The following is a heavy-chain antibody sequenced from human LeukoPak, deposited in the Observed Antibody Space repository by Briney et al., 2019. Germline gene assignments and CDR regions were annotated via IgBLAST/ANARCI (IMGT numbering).Heavy chain of an antibody. CDR2: INPRGGST. V-gene: IGHV1-46*01. Sequence: ASVKVSCKASGYTFTSHFMHWVRQAPGQGLEWMGIINPRGGSTSYTQKFQGRVTMTRDTSTSTVYMELSSLRSEDTAVYYCASVKSYYYDTSDKDAFDIWGQGTMDTVSS. D-gene: IGHD3-22*01. J-gene: IGHJ3*02. CDR1: GYTFTSHF. CDR3: ASVKSYYYDTSDKDAFDI.